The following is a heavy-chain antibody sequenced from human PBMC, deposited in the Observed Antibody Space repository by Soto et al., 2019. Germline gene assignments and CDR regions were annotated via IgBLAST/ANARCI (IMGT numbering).Heavy chain of an antibody. D-gene: IGHD3-3*01. V-gene: IGHV3-15*01. CDR3: TTPPYDFWSGPINPAEYYGMDV. CDR2: IKSKTDGGTT. Sequence: PGGSLRLSCAASGFTFSNAWMSWVRQAPGKGLEWVGRIKSKTDGGTTDCAAPVKGRFTISRDDSKNTLYLQMNSLKTEDTAVYYCTTPPYDFWSGPINPAEYYGMDVWGKGTTVTVSS. CDR1: GFTFSNAW. J-gene: IGHJ6*04.